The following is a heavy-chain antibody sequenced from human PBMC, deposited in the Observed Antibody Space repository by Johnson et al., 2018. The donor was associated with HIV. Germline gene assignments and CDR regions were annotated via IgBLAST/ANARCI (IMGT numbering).Heavy chain of an antibody. CDR1: GITVSSNY. CDR2: IFSVGNA. D-gene: IGHD5-18*01. Sequence: VQLVESGGGLVQPGGSLRLSCAASGITVSSNYMSWVRPAPGKGLEWVSVIFSVGNAYYDDPVKGRFTISRDNSNNMVYLQMTSLRPEDTAVYYCARDGRDMVTRGAFDIWGQGTVVTVSS. V-gene: IGHV3-66*02. J-gene: IGHJ3*02. CDR3: ARDGRDMVTRGAFDI.